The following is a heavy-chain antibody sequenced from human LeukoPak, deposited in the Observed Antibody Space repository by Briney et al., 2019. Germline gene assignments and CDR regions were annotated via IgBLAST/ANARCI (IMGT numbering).Heavy chain of an antibody. J-gene: IGHJ4*02. Sequence: ASVKVSCKASGYTFTGYYLHWVRQAPGQGLEWMGWINPNSGGTNYAQKFQGRVTMTRDTSINTAYMELGRLRSDDTAVYYCARLWDDSSPFDCWGQGTLVTVSS. V-gene: IGHV1-2*02. CDR2: INPNSGGT. CDR3: ARLWDDSSPFDC. D-gene: IGHD6-13*01. CDR1: GYTFTGYY.